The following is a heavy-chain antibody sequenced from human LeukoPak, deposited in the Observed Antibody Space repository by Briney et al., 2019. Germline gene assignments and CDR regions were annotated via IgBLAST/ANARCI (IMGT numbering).Heavy chain of an antibody. V-gene: IGHV1-69*13. CDR3: ARELIVVPRGNWFDP. Sequence: SVKVSCKASGGTFSSYAISWVRQAPGQGLEWMGGIIPIFGTANYAQKFQGRVTITADESTSTAYMELSSLRSEDTAVYYCARELIVVPRGNWFDPWGQGTLVTVSS. CDR2: IIPIFGTA. D-gene: IGHD3-22*01. J-gene: IGHJ5*02. CDR1: GGTFSSYA.